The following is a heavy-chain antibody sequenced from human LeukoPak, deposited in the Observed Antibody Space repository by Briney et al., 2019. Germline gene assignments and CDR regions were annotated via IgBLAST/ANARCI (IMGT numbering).Heavy chain of an antibody. V-gene: IGHV3-23*01. CDR3: AKAWGDYGQPFDY. CDR1: GFTFSNFA. Sequence: GGSLRLSCAASGFTFSNFAMSWVRQAPGKGLEWVSAISGRGGSTYRADSVKGRFTISRDNSKNTLYLQMNSLRAEDTAGYYCAKAWGDYGQPFDYWGQGTLVTVSS. J-gene: IGHJ4*02. D-gene: IGHD4/OR15-4a*01. CDR2: ISGRGGST.